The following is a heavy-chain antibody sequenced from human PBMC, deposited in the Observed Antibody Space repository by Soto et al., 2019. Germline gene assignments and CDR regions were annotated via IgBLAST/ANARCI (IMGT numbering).Heavy chain of an antibody. CDR2: IYYSGST. J-gene: IGHJ4*02. V-gene: IGHV4-31*03. Sequence: QVQLQESGPGLVKPSQTLSLTCTVSGGSISSGGYYWSWIRQHPGKGLEWIGYIYYSGSTYYNPSLKSRVTISVDTSKNQFSLKLSSVTAADTAVYYCARETSSLYGDYGSAMGHFDYWGQGTLVTVSS. D-gene: IGHD4-17*01. CDR1: GGSISSGGYY. CDR3: ARETSSLYGDYGSAMGHFDY.